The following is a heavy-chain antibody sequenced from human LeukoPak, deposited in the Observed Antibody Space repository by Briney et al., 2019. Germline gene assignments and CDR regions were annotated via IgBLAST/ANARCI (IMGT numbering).Heavy chain of an antibody. CDR3: ARESYYYYYMDV. Sequence: GSLRLSCAASGFTFSSYWMSWIRQPPGKGLEWIGEINHSGSTNYNPSLKSRVTISVDTSKNQFSLKLSSVTAADTAVYYCARESYYYYYMDVWGKGTTVTVSS. CDR1: GFTFSSYW. CDR2: INHSGST. V-gene: IGHV4-34*01. J-gene: IGHJ6*03.